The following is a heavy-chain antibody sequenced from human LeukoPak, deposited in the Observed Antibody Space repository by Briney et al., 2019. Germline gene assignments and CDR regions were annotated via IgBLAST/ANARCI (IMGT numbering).Heavy chain of an antibody. CDR3: ARHPNHPLQQLINWFDP. Sequence: SETLSLTCTVSGGSISSSSYYWGWIRQPPGKGLEWLGSIYYSGSTYYNPSLKSRVTISVDTSKNQFSLKLSSVTAADTAVYYCARHPNHPLQQLINWFDPWGQGTLVTVSS. CDR2: IYYSGST. V-gene: IGHV4-39*01. D-gene: IGHD6-13*01. CDR1: GGSISSSSYY. J-gene: IGHJ5*02.